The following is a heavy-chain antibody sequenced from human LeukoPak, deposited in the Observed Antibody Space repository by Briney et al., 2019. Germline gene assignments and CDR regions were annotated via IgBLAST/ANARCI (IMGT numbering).Heavy chain of an antibody. CDR3: AVSAAGLFDP. J-gene: IGHJ5*02. CDR1: GGSISSGGYY. V-gene: IGHV4-30-2*01. CDR2: INQSGST. Sequence: SQTLSLTCTVSGGSISSGGYYWSWIRQPPGKGLEWSGEINQSGSTNYNPSLKSRVTISADTSKSQFSLMFSSVTAADTAVYYCAVSAAGLFDPWGQGTLVTVSS. D-gene: IGHD6-13*01.